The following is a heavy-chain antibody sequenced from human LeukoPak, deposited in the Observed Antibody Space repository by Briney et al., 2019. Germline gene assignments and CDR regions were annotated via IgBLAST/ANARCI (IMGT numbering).Heavy chain of an antibody. V-gene: IGHV3-21*01. CDR2: ISSSSSYI. Sequence: AGGSLRLSCAASGFTFSSYSMNWVRQAPGKGLEWVSSISSSSSYIYYADSVKGRFTISRDNAKNSLYLQMNSLRAEDTAVYYCARENSGFGELLGTHEVPDYWGQGTLVTVSS. CDR3: ARENSGFGELLGTHEVPDY. D-gene: IGHD3-10*01. CDR1: GFTFSSYS. J-gene: IGHJ4*02.